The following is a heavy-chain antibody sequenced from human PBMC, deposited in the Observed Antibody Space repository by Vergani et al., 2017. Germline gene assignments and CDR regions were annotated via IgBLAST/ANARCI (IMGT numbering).Heavy chain of an antibody. J-gene: IGHJ5*02. V-gene: IGHV3-66*02. CDR3: AKDQVPAATWKWFDP. CDR2: IYSGGST. CDR1: GFTVSSNY. D-gene: IGHD2-2*01. Sequence: EVQLVESGGGLVQPGGSLRLSCAASGFTVSSNYMSWVRQAPGKGLEWVSVIYSGGSTYYADSVKGRFTISRDNSKNTLYLQMNSLRAEDTAVYYCAKDQVPAATWKWFDPWGQGTLVTVSS.